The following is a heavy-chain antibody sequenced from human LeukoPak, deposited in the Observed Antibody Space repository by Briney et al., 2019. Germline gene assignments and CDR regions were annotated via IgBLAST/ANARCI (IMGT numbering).Heavy chain of an antibody. CDR2: IYYSGSA. D-gene: IGHD3-22*01. CDR1: GGSISGYY. Sequence: SETLSLTCTVSGGSISGYYWSWIRRPPGKGLEWIGHIYYSGSADYNASLKSRATMFVDTSKNEFSLTLRSVTAADTTVYYCARVGDSSGYSVLDSWGQGTLVTVSS. J-gene: IGHJ4*02. V-gene: IGHV4-59*01. CDR3: ARVGDSSGYSVLDS.